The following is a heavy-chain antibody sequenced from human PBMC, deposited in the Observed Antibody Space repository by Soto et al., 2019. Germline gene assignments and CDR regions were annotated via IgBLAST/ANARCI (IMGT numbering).Heavy chain of an antibody. J-gene: IGHJ5*02. D-gene: IGHD2-15*01. CDR1: GGSVSSTSYY. CDR2: IYYSGST. V-gene: IGHV4-61*01. CDR3: GRDPGYCSGGTCYSARGWFDP. Sequence: SETLSLTCTVSGGSVSSTSYYWNWIRQPPGKGLEWIGFIYYSGSTNYNPSLKSRVTISVDTSKNQFSLKLSSVTAADTAVYYCGRDPGYCSGGTCYSARGWFDPWGQGTLVTVSS.